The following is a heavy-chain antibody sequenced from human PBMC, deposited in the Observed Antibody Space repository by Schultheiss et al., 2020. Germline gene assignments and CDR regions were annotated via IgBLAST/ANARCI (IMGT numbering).Heavy chain of an antibody. J-gene: IGHJ4*02. CDR1: GYTFTSYY. CDR3: ARALGYCTNGVCSISDY. V-gene: IGHV1-2*02. D-gene: IGHD2-8*01. CDR2: INPSGGST. Sequence: ASVKVSCKASGYTFTSYYMHWVRQAPGQGLEWMGIINPSGGSTNYAQKFQGRVTMTRDTSISTAYMELSRLRSDDTAVYYCARALGYCTNGVCSISDYWGQGTLVTVSS.